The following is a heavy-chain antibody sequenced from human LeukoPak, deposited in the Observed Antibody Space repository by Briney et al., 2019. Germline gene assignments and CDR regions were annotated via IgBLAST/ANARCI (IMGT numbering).Heavy chain of an antibody. CDR3: ARGRNTGIHLWSQVAF. CDR2: ISAYNGNT. CDR1: GYTFTSYG. D-gene: IGHD5-18*01. Sequence: ASVKVSCKASGYTFTSYGISWVRQAPGQGLEWMGWISAYNGNTNYAQKLQGRVTMTTDTSTSTAYMELRSLRSEDTAVYYCARGRNTGIHLWSQVAFWGQGTLVTVSS. J-gene: IGHJ4*02. V-gene: IGHV1-18*01.